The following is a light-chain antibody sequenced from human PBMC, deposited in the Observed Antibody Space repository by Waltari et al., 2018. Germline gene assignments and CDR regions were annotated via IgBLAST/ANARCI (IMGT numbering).Light chain of an antibody. CDR2: GIS. CDR3: QQFGGSPKYT. V-gene: IGKV3-20*01. Sequence: EIVLTQSPGTLSLSPGERATLPCRASQIISNNYLAWYQAKPGQAPRLLIYGISHRATGIPDRFSGGGSGTDFTLTISRLEPEDFAAYYCQQFGGSPKYTFGQGTKLEIK. J-gene: IGKJ2*01. CDR1: QIISNNY.